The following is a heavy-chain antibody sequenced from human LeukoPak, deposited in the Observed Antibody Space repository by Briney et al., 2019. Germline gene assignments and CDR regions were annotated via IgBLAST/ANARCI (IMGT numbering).Heavy chain of an antibody. D-gene: IGHD1-14*01. CDR2: MYTTGST. J-gene: IGHJ5*02. Sequence: NPSETLSLTCTVSGGSISISRYYWGWIRQSPGKGLEWIGRMYTTGSTNYNPSLKSRVTISGNTSKNQFSLKLSSVTAADTAVYYCARDTVWDGWFDPWGQGTLVTVSS. CDR3: ARDTVWDGWFDP. CDR1: GGSISISRYY. V-gene: IGHV4-39*07.